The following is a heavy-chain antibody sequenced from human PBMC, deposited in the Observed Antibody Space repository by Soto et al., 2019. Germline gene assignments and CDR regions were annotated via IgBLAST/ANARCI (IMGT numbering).Heavy chain of an antibody. V-gene: IGHV1-18*01. CDR2: ISAYNGNT. Sequence: QIQLVQSGAEVKKPGASVKVSCKASGYTFSSYHITWVRQTPGQGLEWMGWISAYNGNTNYAQNLQGRVTMTTDPSTSTAYMELRSLRSDDTAVYYCARDLPPVDYWGLGTLVTVSS. J-gene: IGHJ4*02. CDR1: GYTFSSYH. CDR3: ARDLPPVDY.